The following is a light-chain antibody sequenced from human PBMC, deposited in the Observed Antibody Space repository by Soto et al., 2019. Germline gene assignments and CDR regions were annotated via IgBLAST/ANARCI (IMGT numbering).Light chain of an antibody. V-gene: IGKV1-39*01. CDR2: SAS. J-gene: IGKJ2*01. CDR3: QQTFRTPHT. CDR1: QTISSY. Sequence: KSQSPASLSASVGDRVTITCRASQTISSYLNWYQQKPGAAPKLLIYSASTLESGVPSRFSGSGFGTDYTLTISSLQPADFAVYYCQQTFRTPHTFGQGTQL.